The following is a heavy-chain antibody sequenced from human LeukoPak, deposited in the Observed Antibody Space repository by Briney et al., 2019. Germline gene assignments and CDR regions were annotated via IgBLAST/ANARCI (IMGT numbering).Heavy chain of an antibody. Sequence: GGSLRLSCAASGVTFSSYAMGWVRQAPGKGLEWVAVISYDGSNKYYADSVKGRFTISRDNSKNTLYLQMNSLRAEDTAVYYCARVTIPGIAAAGPWFDPWGQGTLVTVSS. CDR2: ISYDGSNK. CDR3: ARVTIPGIAAAGPWFDP. CDR1: GVTFSSYA. J-gene: IGHJ5*02. V-gene: IGHV3-30-3*01. D-gene: IGHD6-13*01.